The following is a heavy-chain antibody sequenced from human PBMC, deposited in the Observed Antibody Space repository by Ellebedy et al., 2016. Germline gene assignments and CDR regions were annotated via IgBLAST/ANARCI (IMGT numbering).Heavy chain of an antibody. J-gene: IGHJ5*02. CDR2: INTGNGNT. CDR3: ARGADFDWLSWFDP. V-gene: IGHV1-3*04. D-gene: IGHD3-9*01. CDR1: GYTFTSYT. Sequence: ASVKVSCKASGYTFTSYTMHWVRQAPGQRLEWMGWINTGNGNTKYSQRFQGRVTITRDTSASTAYMELSSLRSEDTAVYYCARGADFDWLSWFDPWGQGTLVTVSS.